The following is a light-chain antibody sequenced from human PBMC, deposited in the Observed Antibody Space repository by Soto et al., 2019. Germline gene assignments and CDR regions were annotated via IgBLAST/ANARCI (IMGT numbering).Light chain of an antibody. CDR3: SSYTTGNTPVV. CDR1: SSDVGGYNF. Sequence: QSALTQPASVSGSPGQSVTISCTATSSDVGGYNFVSWYQHHPVKAPKLMIYDVTNRPSGVSNRFSGSKSGNTASLTISGLQAGDEADYYCSSYTTGNTPVVFGGGTKLTVL. V-gene: IGLV2-14*03. J-gene: IGLJ2*01. CDR2: DVT.